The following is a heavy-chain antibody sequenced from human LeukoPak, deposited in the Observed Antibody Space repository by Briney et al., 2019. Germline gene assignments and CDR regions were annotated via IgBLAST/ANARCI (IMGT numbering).Heavy chain of an antibody. Sequence: SQTLSLTCALSGDSVSSNSVAWNWLRQSPSRGLEWLGRTYYRSKWYNDYAVSVKGLITINPDTSKNQFSLQLNSVTPEDTAVYYCARDHCSGGSCHWRFDYWGQGTLVTVSS. CDR3: ARDHCSGGSCHWRFDY. J-gene: IGHJ4*02. CDR2: TYYRSKWYN. V-gene: IGHV6-1*01. CDR1: GDSVSSNSVA. D-gene: IGHD2-15*01.